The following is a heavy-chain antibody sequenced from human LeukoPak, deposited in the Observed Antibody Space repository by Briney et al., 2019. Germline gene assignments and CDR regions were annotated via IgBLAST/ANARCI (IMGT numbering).Heavy chain of an antibody. Sequence: GGCLRLSCAASGFSFTSYAMSWVRQAPEEGLGWVSGITGSGGGTYYGDYVKGRFALYRDNSKKTLYLQINSLRAEDMALYYCAKDRSGPAATDAFDIWGQGTMVTVSS. J-gene: IGHJ3*02. CDR3: AKDRSGPAATDAFDI. CDR2: ITGSGGGT. V-gene: IGHV3-23*01. CDR1: GFSFTSYA. D-gene: IGHD2-2*01.